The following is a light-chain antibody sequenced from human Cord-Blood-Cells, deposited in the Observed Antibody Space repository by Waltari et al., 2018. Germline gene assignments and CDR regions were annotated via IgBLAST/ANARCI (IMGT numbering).Light chain of an antibody. CDR2: AAS. V-gene: IGKV1-39*01. CDR1: QSISSY. Sequence: IQMTQSPPSLPASVGDRVTITCRASQSISSYLNWYQQIPGEAPNLLIYAASSLQSGVPSRFRGSGSGTDFTLTISSLQPEDFATYYCQQSYSTPYTFGQGTKLEIK. CDR3: QQSYSTPYT. J-gene: IGKJ2*01.